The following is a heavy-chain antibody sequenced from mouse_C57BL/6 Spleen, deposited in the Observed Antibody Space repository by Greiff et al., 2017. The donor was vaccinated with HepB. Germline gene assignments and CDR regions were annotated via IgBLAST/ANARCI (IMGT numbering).Heavy chain of an antibody. Sequence: QVQLQQSGPELVKPGASVKISCKASGYAFSSSWMNWVKQRPGKGLEWIGRIYPGDGDTNYNGKFKGKATLTADKSSSTAYMQLSSLTSEDSAVYFYARKEINYYGSSYLGYFDYWGQGTTLTVSS. CDR2: IYPGDGDT. V-gene: IGHV1-82*01. CDR1: GYAFSSSW. CDR3: ARKEINYYGSSYLGYFDY. D-gene: IGHD1-1*01. J-gene: IGHJ2*01.